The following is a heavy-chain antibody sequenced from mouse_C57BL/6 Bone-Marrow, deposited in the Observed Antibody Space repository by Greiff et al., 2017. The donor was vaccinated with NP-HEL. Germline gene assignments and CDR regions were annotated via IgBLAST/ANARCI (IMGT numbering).Heavy chain of an antibody. V-gene: IGHV1-72*01. CDR3: ARCPLYSLLYYGSSYDYAMDY. J-gene: IGHJ4*01. D-gene: IGHD1-1*01. Sequence: QVQLQQSGAELVKPGASVKLSCKASGYTFTSYWMHWVKQRPGRGLEWIGRIDPNSGGTKYNEKFKSKATLTVDKPSSTAYMQLSSLTSEDSAVYYCARCPLYSLLYYGSSYDYAMDYWGQGTSVTVSS. CDR2: IDPNSGGT. CDR1: GYTFTSYW.